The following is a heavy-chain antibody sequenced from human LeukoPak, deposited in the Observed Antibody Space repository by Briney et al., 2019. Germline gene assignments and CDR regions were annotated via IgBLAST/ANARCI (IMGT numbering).Heavy chain of an antibody. Sequence: SETLSLTCTVSGGSISSSSYYWGRIRQPPGKGLEWIGSIYYSGSTYYNPSLKSRVTISVDTSKNQFSLKLSSVTAADTAVYYCAREASMVRGVIANRAYYYYYYMDVWGKGTTVTISS. V-gene: IGHV4-39*07. D-gene: IGHD3-10*01. CDR1: GGSISSSSYY. J-gene: IGHJ6*03. CDR3: AREASMVRGVIANRAYYYYYYMDV. CDR2: IYYSGST.